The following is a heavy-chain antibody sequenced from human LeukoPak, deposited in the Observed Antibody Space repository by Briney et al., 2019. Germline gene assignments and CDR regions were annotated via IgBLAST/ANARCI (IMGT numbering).Heavy chain of an antibody. Sequence: GGSMRLSCAASGFTFSSYGMHWVRQAPGKGLEWVAVNKYYADSVKGRFTISRDNSKNTLYLQMNSLRAEGTAVYYCATSRNKYCSSTSCYHFDYWGQGTLVTVSS. CDR2: NK. D-gene: IGHD2-2*01. J-gene: IGHJ4*02. V-gene: IGHV3-30*03. CDR1: GFTFSSYG. CDR3: ATSRNKYCSSTSCYHFDY.